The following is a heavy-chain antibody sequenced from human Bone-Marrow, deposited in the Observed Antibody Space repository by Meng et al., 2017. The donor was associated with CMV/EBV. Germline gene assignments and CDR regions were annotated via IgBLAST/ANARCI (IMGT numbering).Heavy chain of an antibody. D-gene: IGHD3-3*01. CDR3: ARAVYYDTEGFDY. J-gene: IGHJ4*02. CDR1: GGSVSSGSYY. CDR2: IYYSGST. Sequence: SETLSLTCTVSGGSVSSGSYYWSWIRQPPGKGLEWIGYIYYSGSTNYNPSLKSRVTISVDTSKNQFSLKLSSVTAADTAVYYCARAVYYDTEGFDYWGQGTLVTVSS. V-gene: IGHV4-61*01.